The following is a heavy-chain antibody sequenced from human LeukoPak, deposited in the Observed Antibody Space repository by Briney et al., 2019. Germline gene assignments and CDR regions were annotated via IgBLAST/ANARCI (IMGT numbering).Heavy chain of an antibody. CDR2: IRYDGSNK. CDR1: GFTFSSYG. D-gene: IGHD2-15*01. Sequence: GGSLRLSCAASGFTFSSYGMHWVRQAPGKGLEWVAFIRYDGSNKYYADSVKGRFTISRDNSKNTLYLQMNSLRAEDTAVYYCAKDLTPGGSGGSCIDYWGQGTLVTVSS. J-gene: IGHJ4*02. V-gene: IGHV3-30*02. CDR3: AKDLTPGGSGGSCIDY.